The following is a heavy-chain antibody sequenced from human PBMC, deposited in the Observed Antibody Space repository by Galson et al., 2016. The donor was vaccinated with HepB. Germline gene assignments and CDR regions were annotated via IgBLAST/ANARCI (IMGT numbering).Heavy chain of an antibody. D-gene: IGHD2-21*01. J-gene: IGHJ4*02. CDR1: GFIVSSNY. V-gene: IGHV3-53*01. Sequence: SLRLSCAASGFIVSSNYMNWVRQAPGNGLERVSVLYASGKTYYADSVKGRFPISRDNSKNILFLQMNSLRAEDTAVYYCTRGWIREYSSGNGGGNGGDHWGQGTLVTVSS. CDR3: TRGWIREYSSGNGGGNGGDH. CDR2: LYASGKT.